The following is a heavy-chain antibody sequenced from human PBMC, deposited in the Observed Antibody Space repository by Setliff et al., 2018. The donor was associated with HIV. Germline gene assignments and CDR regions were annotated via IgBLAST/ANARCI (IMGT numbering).Heavy chain of an antibody. CDR1: GFTFSSHH. J-gene: IGHJ3*02. CDR2: VSSTNEIT. Sequence: GGSLRLSCAASGFTFSSHHMNWVRQAPGKGLEWISYVSSTNEITYADSVKGRFTISRDNAKKSLYLQMNNLRAEDTALYYCARDKDWAFDIWGQGTMVTVSS. D-gene: IGHD2-15*01. CDR3: ARDKDWAFDI. V-gene: IGHV3-48*01.